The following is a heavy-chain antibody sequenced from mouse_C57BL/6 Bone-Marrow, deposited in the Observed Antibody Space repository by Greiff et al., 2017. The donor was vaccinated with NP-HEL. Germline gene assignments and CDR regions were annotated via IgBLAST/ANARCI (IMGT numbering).Heavy chain of an antibody. CDR1: GYTFTSYW. V-gene: IGHV1-50*01. CDR3: APGDWFAY. CDR2: IDPSDSYT. Sequence: QVQLQQPGAELVKPGASVKLSCKASGYTFTSYWMQWVKQRPGQGLAWIGEIDPSDSYTNYNQKFKGKATLTVDTSSSTAYMQLSSLTAEDSAVYYCAPGDWFAYWGQGTLVTVSA. J-gene: IGHJ3*01. D-gene: IGHD4-1*01.